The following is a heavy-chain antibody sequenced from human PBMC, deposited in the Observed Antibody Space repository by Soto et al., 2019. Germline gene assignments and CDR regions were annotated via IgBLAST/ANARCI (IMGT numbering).Heavy chain of an antibody. Sequence: ASVKVSCKASGYTFTTHGINWMRQATGQGLEWMGWMNPNSGDTGYAQKFQGRVTMTRNTSIITAYMQLSTLRSEDTAVYYCARGYDSDYYIGLNDYWGQGTLVTVSS. D-gene: IGHD3-22*01. J-gene: IGHJ4*02. CDR1: GYTFTTHG. CDR3: ARGYDSDYYIGLNDY. CDR2: MNPNSGDT. V-gene: IGHV1-8*02.